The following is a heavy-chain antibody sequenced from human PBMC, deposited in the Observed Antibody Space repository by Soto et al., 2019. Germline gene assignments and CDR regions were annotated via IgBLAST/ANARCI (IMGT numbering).Heavy chain of an antibody. CDR1: GFTFTNYW. J-gene: IGHJ4*02. D-gene: IGHD1-26*01. CDR3: ARGGAMGVDY. Sequence: EVQLVESGGGLVQPGGSLRLSCAASGFTFTNYWMHWVRQAPGKGLVWVSRVDNDGSSATYADSVKGRFTISRDNAKNTLYLQMNTLRDEDTAVYYCARGGAMGVDYWGQGTLVTVSS. V-gene: IGHV3-74*01. CDR2: VDNDGSSA.